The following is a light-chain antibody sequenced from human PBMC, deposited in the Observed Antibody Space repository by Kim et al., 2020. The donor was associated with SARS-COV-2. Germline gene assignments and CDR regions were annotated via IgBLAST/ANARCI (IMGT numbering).Light chain of an antibody. Sequence: DIQLTQSPSFLSAAVGDRVTITCRASQGISSYLAWYQQKPGKAPKLLIYAASTLQSGVPSRFSGSGSGTEFTLTISSLQPEDFATYYCQRLKRYPRRFGQGTKVDIK. J-gene: IGKJ1*01. CDR2: AAS. V-gene: IGKV1-9*01. CDR1: QGISSY. CDR3: QRLKRYPRR.